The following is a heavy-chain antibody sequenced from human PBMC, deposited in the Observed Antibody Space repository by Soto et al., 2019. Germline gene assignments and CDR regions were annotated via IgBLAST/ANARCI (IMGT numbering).Heavy chain of an antibody. J-gene: IGHJ4*02. CDR3: ARSDVDIVATILEVVY. Sequence: SVKVSCKASGGTFSSYTISWVRQAPGQGLEWMGRIIPILGIANYAQKFQGRVTITADKSTSTAYMELSSLRSEDTAVYYCARSDVDIVATILEVVYWGLGTLVTVSS. CDR1: GGTFSSYT. V-gene: IGHV1-69*02. CDR2: IIPILGIA. D-gene: IGHD5-12*01.